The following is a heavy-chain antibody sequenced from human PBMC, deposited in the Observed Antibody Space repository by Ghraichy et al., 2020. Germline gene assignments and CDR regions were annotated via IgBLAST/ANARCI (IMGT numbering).Heavy chain of an antibody. CDR3: TTEDGRIQYFQH. Sequence: GGSLRLSCAASGFTFSNAWMSWVRQAPGKGLEWVGRIKSKTDGGTTDYAAPVKGRFTISRDDSKNTLYLQMNSLKTEDTAVYYCTTEDGRIQYFQHWGQGTLVTVSS. D-gene: IGHD2-15*01. J-gene: IGHJ1*01. V-gene: IGHV3-15*01. CDR1: GFTFSNAW. CDR2: IKSKTDGGTT.